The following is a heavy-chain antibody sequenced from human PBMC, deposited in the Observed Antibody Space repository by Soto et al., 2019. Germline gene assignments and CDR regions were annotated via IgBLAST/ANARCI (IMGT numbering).Heavy chain of an antibody. CDR2: ISYDGSNK. D-gene: IGHD5-18*01. V-gene: IGHV3-30*18. J-gene: IGHJ4*02. Sequence: GGSLRLSCAASGFTFSSYGMHWVRQAPGKGLEWVAVISYDGSNKYYADSVKGRFTISRDNSKNTLYLQMNSLRAEDTAVYYCAKDARGGYSYGLYFDYWGQGTLVTVSS. CDR3: AKDARGGYSYGLYFDY. CDR1: GFTFSSYG.